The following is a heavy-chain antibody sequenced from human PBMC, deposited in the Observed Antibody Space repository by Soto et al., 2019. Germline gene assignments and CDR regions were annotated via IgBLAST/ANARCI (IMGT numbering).Heavy chain of an antibody. CDR1: GFTFSSYG. Sequence: QVQLVESGGGVVQPGRSLRLSCAASGFTFSSYGMHWVRQAPGKGLEWVAVISYDGSNKYYADSVKGRFTISRDTSKKTLYLQMNSLRAEDTAVDYCAKGRPRYGSGTNYYGMDVWGQGTTVTVSS. CDR2: ISYDGSNK. J-gene: IGHJ6*02. V-gene: IGHV3-30*18. CDR3: AKGRPRYGSGTNYYGMDV. D-gene: IGHD3-10*01.